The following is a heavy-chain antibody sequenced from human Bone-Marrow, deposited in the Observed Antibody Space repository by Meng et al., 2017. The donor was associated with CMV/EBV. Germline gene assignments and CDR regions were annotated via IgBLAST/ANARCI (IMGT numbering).Heavy chain of an antibody. Sequence: GGSLRLSCAASRFSVNTNYMSWVRQTPGKGLEWVSIIHSGGTTHYADSVRGRFTISRDHTKNTLYLQMTSLRPDDSGVYYCARSLNTAADYWGQGTLVPVSS. J-gene: IGHJ4*02. V-gene: IGHV3-66*02. D-gene: IGHD6-13*01. CDR1: RFSVNTNY. CDR3: ARSLNTAADY. CDR2: IHSGGTT.